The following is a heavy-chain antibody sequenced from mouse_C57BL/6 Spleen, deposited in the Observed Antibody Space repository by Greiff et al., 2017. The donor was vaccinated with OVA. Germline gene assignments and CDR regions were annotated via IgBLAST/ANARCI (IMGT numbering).Heavy chain of an antibody. CDR2: IYPGAGDT. J-gene: IGHJ4*01. CDR3: ARDRRAMDY. Sequence: VQGVESGPELVKPGASVKISCKASGYAFSSSWMNWVKQRPGKGLEWIGRIYPGAGDTNYNGKFKGKATLTADKSSSTAYMQLSSLTSEDSAVYFCARDRRAMDYWGQGTSVTVSS. CDR1: GYAFSSSW. V-gene: IGHV1-82*01.